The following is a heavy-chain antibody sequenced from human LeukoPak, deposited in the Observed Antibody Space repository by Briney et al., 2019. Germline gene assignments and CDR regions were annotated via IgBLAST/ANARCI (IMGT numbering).Heavy chain of an antibody. CDR2: IYYSGST. CDR3: ARDPSSWTYFDY. Sequence: SETLSLTCTVSGRSISSYYWSWIRQPPGKGLEWIGYIYYSGSTNYNPSLKSRVTISVDTSKNQFSLKLSSVTAADTAVYYCARDPSSWTYFDYWGQGTLVTVSS. V-gene: IGHV4-59*01. J-gene: IGHJ4*02. CDR1: GRSISSYY. D-gene: IGHD6-13*01.